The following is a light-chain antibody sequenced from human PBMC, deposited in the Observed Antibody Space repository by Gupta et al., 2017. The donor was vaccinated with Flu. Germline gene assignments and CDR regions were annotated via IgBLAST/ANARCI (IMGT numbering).Light chain of an antibody. V-gene: IGLV2-23*01. J-gene: IGLJ1*01. CDR1: SSDVGSYNL. Sequence: QSALTQTASVSGSPGQSITISCTGTSSDVGSYNLVSWYQQHPGKAPKLMIYEGSKRPSGVSNRFSGSKSGNTASLTISGLQAEDEADYYCCSYAGSSTPYVFGTGTKVTVL. CDR3: CSYAGSSTPYV. CDR2: EGS.